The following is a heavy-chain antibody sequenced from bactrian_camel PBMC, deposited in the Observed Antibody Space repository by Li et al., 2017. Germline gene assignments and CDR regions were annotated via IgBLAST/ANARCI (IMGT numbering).Heavy chain of an antibody. Sequence: QLVESGGGSVQPGGSMRLSCAAAGDSAEFKCMGWFRQAPGKEREGVAFIDDDGNTNYADSVKGRFTISKDNAKNTLYLQMNSLQPEDTAVYYCAADSFRYATIETTTCPWPVGYWGQGTQVTVS. CDR3: AADSFRYATIETTTCPWPVGY. V-gene: IGHV3S53*01. CDR1: GDSAEFKC. D-gene: IGHD4*01. J-gene: IGHJ6*01. CDR2: IDDDGNT.